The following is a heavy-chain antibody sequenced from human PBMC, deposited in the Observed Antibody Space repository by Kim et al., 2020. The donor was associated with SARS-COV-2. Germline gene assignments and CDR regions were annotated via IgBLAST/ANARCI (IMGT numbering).Heavy chain of an antibody. D-gene: IGHD3-10*01. Sequence: SETLSLTCSVSGASIKNSDSYWGWIRQSPGKGLEWIGSLSYSGTTYYNPSLKSRVTISVDTSNNHLSLTMRSATAADTALYYCARQAPRLLWFGALGDF. CDR2: LSYSGTT. J-gene: IGHJ4*01. CDR3: ARQAPRLLWFGALGDF. CDR1: GASIKNSDSY. V-gene: IGHV4-39*01.